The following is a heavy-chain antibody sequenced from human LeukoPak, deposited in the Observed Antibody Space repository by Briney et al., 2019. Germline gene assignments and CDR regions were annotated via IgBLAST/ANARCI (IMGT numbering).Heavy chain of an antibody. Sequence: PGGSLRLSCVATGFSISIFSMDWVRQTPGKGLEWISYISHDGSIAYYADSVKGRFTISRDNAKNSLYLQMNSLRAEDTAVYYCARTTGYCSGGNCYRYFQKWGQGTLVTVSS. J-gene: IGHJ1*01. CDR2: ISHDGSIA. CDR3: ARTTGYCSGGNCYRYFQK. CDR1: GFSISIFS. V-gene: IGHV3-48*01. D-gene: IGHD2-15*01.